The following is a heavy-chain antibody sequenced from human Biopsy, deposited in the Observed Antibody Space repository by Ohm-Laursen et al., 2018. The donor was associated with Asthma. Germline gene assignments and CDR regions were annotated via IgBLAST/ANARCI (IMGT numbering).Heavy chain of an antibody. V-gene: IGHV4-59*01. CDR1: PGSINDYY. D-gene: IGHD6-13*01. J-gene: IGHJ5*02. CDR2: VHSSGST. CDR3: ARATSTWSQSGPHFFDH. Sequence: GTLSLTCSVSPGSINDYYWNWIRQFPGKGLEWIGYVHSSGSTRFNPSLKSRVTVSVDTSVDQVSLKLSSVSAADTAIYYCARATSTWSQSGPHFFDHWGPGTLVIVSS.